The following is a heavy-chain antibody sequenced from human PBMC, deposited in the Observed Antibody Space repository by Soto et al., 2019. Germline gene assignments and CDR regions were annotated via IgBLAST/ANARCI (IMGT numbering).Heavy chain of an antibody. CDR3: ARFGVGSIDY. CDR1: GFTFSSYW. CDR2: IKEDGSEK. V-gene: IGHV3-7*01. Sequence: EVQLVESGGGLVQPGGSRRLSCAASGFTFSSYWVTWVRQAPGKGLEWVTNIKEDGSEKYYVDSVKGRFTISRDNGKNSLYLQMNSLRAEDTAVYYCARFGVGSIDYWGQGTLVTVSS. D-gene: IGHD3-3*01. J-gene: IGHJ4*02.